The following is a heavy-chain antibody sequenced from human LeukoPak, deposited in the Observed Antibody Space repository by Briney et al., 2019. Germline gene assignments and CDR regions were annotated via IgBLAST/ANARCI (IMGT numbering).Heavy chain of an antibody. Sequence: ASVKVSCKSSGYTFSSYGFAWVRQAPGQGLEWMGWISGYNGDTNYAQKLQDRVSMTTATSTSTVYMELRGLRSDDTAVYYCARLVLDSSGYFYYYYYYMEVWGKGTTVTISS. J-gene: IGHJ6*03. V-gene: IGHV1-18*01. CDR2: ISGYNGDT. CDR1: GYTFSSYG. CDR3: ARLVLDSSGYFYYYYYYMEV. D-gene: IGHD3-22*01.